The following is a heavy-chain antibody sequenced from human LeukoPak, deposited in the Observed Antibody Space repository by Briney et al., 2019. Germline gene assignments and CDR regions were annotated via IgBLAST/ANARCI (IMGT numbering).Heavy chain of an antibody. CDR1: GFSLSSGYY. V-gene: IGHV4-38-2*02. Sequence: SETLSLTCTVSGFSLSSGYYWGWIRQSPGKGLEWIGCNYHGGSSHYNPSLKSRVTISIDTSKNHFSLNLTSVTAADTAVYYCARTYYYGSGSSYFDPWGQGTLVTVSS. D-gene: IGHD3-10*01. J-gene: IGHJ5*02. CDR3: ARTYYYGSGSSYFDP. CDR2: NYHGGSS.